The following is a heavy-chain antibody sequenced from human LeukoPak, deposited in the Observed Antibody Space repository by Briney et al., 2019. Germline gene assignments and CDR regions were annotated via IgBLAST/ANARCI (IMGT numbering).Heavy chain of an antibody. CDR1: GFTFSRYS. CDR2: ISSSRSTT. V-gene: IGHV3-48*01. CDR3: VRAEVGTTLKYYYYYMDV. J-gene: IGHJ6*03. Sequence: GGSLRLSCAASGFTFSRYSMTWVRQAPGKGQEWISFISSSRSTTYYADSVKGRCTISRDNGKNSMYLQMHSLRAEDTAVYYCVRAEVGTTLKYYYYYMDVWGKGTTVTVSS. D-gene: IGHD1-26*01.